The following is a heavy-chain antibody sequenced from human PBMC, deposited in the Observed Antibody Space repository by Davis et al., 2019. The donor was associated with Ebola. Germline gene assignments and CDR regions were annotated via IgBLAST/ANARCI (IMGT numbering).Heavy chain of an antibody. D-gene: IGHD3-10*01. J-gene: IGHJ4*02. CDR3: ARALSDYYGSGSYLDY. CDR2: INPSGGST. Sequence: AASVKVSCKASGYTFTSYYIHWVRQAPGQGLEWMGIINPSGGSTSYAQKFQGRVTMTRDTSTSTVYMELSSLRSEDTAVYYCARALSDYYGSGSYLDYWGQGTLVTVSS. V-gene: IGHV1-46*01. CDR1: GYTFTSYY.